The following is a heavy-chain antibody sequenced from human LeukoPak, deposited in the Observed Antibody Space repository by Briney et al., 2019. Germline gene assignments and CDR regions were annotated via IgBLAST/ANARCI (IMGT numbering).Heavy chain of an antibody. D-gene: IGHD3-3*01. CDR1: GYTFTDYY. J-gene: IGHJ1*01. CDR2: VGPEDGET. Sequence: GASVKVSCKASGYTFTDYYMHWVQQAPGKGLEWMGRVGPEDGETIYAEKFQGRVTITADTSTDTAYMELSSLRSEDTAVYYCATVKAAYDFWSGPTDFQHWGQGTLVTVSS. CDR3: ATVKAAYDFWSGPTDFQH. V-gene: IGHV1-69-2*01.